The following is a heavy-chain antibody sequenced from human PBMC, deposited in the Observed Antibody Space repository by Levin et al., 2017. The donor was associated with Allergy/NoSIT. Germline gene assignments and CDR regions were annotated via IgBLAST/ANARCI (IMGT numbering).Heavy chain of an antibody. CDR2: IYYSGTF. CDR3: ARVTVTSASGNHGIDH. J-gene: IGHJ4*02. CDR1: GGSISSYY. V-gene: IGHV4-59*08. Sequence: SQTLSLTCTVSGGSISSYYWSWIRQPPGKGLEWIGFIYYSGTFKYNPSLKSRVTISLDTSKNQFSLKLTSVTAADTAVYYCARVTVTSASGNHGIDHWGQGILVTVSS. D-gene: IGHD6-25*01.